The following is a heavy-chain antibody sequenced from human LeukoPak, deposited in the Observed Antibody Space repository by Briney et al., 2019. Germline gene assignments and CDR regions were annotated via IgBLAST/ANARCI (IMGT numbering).Heavy chain of an antibody. V-gene: IGHV3-21*01. CDR3: ASAGLVYSSGWYLETPFDY. CDR1: GFTFSSYT. Sequence: GGSLRLSCAASGFTFSSYTMNWVRQAPGKGLEWVSSISSSSSYMYYADSVKGRFTISRDNAKNSLYLQMNSLRAEDTAVYYCASAGLVYSSGWYLETPFDYWGQGTLVTISS. CDR2: ISSSSSYM. D-gene: IGHD6-13*01. J-gene: IGHJ4*02.